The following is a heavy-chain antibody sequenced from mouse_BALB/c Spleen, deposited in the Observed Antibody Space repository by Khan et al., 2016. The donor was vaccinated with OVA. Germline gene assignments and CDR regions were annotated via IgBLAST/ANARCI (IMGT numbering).Heavy chain of an antibody. D-gene: IGHD1-1*01. CDR3: ARLAYYHDSEGFAY. V-gene: IGHV5-6*01. CDR2: INTGGSYT. Sequence: EVELVESGGDLVKPGGSLKLSCAASGFTFSTYGMSWVRQTPDKRLEWVATINTGGSYTYYPDSVKGRFPISRDHAKNTLYLQMNNLNAEDTVMFDCARLAYYHDSEGFAYWGQGTLGTVSA. CDR1: GFTFSTYG. J-gene: IGHJ3*01.